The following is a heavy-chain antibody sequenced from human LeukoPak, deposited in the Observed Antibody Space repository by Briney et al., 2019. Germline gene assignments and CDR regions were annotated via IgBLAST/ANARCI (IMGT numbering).Heavy chain of an antibody. CDR3: AREAVESSGSYSKPDEWAFDI. CDR1: GGSISSSNW. CDR2: IYHSGST. D-gene: IGHD1-26*01. Sequence: SGTLSLTCAVSGGSISSSNWWSWVRQPPGKGLERIGEIYHSGSTNYNPSLKSRVTISVDKSKNQFSLKLSSVTAADTAVYYCAREAVESSGSYSKPDEWAFDIWGQGTMVTVSS. J-gene: IGHJ3*02. V-gene: IGHV4-4*02.